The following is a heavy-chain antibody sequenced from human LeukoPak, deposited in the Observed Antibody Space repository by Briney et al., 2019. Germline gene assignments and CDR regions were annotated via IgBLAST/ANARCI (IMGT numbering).Heavy chain of an antibody. J-gene: IGHJ4*02. D-gene: IGHD6-13*01. Sequence: GGSLRLSCAASGFTFSSYSMNWARQAPGKGLEWVSSISGSSSYIYYADSVKGRFTISRDNAKNSLYLQMNSLRAEDTAVYYCARARYSSSWPLPLPVNWGQGTLVTISS. CDR2: ISGSSSYI. V-gene: IGHV3-21*01. CDR3: ARARYSSSWPLPLPVN. CDR1: GFTFSSYS.